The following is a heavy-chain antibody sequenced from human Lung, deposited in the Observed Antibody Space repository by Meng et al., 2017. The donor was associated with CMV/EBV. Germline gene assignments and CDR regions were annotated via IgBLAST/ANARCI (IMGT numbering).Heavy chain of an antibody. J-gene: IGHJ5*02. CDR1: GFSLSAYW. Sequence: SCAASGFSLSAYWMGWLRQTPGKGLDWVAYISQDGSEIYYVDSVKGRFTISRDNAKNSLFLQMHNLRAEDTAVYHCARDKGDFTIWFDPWGQGTLVTGSS. CDR2: ISQDGSEI. D-gene: IGHD2-21*02. V-gene: IGHV3-7*01. CDR3: ARDKGDFTIWFDP.